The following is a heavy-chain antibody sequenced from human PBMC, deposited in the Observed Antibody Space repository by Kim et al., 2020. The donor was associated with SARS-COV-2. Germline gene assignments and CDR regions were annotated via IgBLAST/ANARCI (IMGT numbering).Heavy chain of an antibody. CDR3: AREPIPDGMDV. Sequence: TKYSQKFQGRVTLTRDTSASTAYMELSSLRSEDTAVYYCAREPIPDGMDVWGQGTTVTVSS. CDR2: T. V-gene: IGHV1-3*01. J-gene: IGHJ6*02.